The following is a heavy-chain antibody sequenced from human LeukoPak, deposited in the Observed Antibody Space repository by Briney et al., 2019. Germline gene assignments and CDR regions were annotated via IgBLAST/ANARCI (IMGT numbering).Heavy chain of an antibody. Sequence: GGSLRLSCAASGFTSSSYAMHWVRQAPGKGLEYVSAISSNGGSTYYANSVKGRFTISRDNSKNTLYLQMGSLRAEDMAVYYCARDFQGAMWFDPWGQGTLVTVSS. CDR1: GFTSSSYA. J-gene: IGHJ5*02. CDR3: ARDFQGAMWFDP. V-gene: IGHV3-64*01. D-gene: IGHD2-2*01. CDR2: ISSNGGST.